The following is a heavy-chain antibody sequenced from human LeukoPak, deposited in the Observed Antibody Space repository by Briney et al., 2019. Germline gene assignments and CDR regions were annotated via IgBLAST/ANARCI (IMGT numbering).Heavy chain of an antibody. CDR3: ARQRGNWNDEGRDFDY. J-gene: IGHJ4*02. V-gene: IGHV4-59*08. Sequence: SETLSLTCTVSGGSISSYYWSWIRQPPGKGLEWLGYIYYSGSTNYNPSLKSRVTISVDTSKNQFSLKLSSVTAADTAVYYCARQRGNWNDEGRDFDYWGQGTLVTVSS. D-gene: IGHD1-1*01. CDR2: IYYSGST. CDR1: GGSISSYY.